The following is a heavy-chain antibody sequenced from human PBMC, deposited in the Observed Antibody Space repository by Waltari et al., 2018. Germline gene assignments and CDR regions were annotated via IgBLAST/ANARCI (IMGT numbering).Heavy chain of an antibody. Sequence: EVQLVESGGGLVQPGGSLRLSCAASGFTFSSYWMHWVRQAPGKGLVGVSRVNSEGSSTSYGDSVKGRFTSSRDNAKNTLYLQMNSLRAEDTAVYYCARATVDAFDIWGQGKMVTVAS. J-gene: IGHJ3*02. CDR2: VNSEGSST. D-gene: IGHD4-17*01. CDR3: ARATVDAFDI. CDR1: GFTFSSYW. V-gene: IGHV3-74*01.